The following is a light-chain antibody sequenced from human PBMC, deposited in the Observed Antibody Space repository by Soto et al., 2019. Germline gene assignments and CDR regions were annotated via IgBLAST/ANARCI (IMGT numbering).Light chain of an antibody. J-gene: IGKJ1*01. V-gene: IGKV3-15*01. CDR1: QSVSSN. CDR2: AAS. Sequence: EIVMTQSPATLSVSPGERATLSCRASQSVSSNLAWYQQKPGQAPRLLMYAASTRATGIPARYSGSGSGTEFTLTISSLQAEDFAVYYCQQYSNRRTFVQGTKVEIK. CDR3: QQYSNRRT.